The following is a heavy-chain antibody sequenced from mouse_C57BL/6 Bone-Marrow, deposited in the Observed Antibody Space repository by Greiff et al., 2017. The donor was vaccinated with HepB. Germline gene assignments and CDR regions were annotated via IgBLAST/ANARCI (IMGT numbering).Heavy chain of an antibody. CDR2: ISNLAYSI. V-gene: IGHV5-15*01. CDR3: ARHKLRDYSMDY. D-gene: IGHD1-1*01. Sequence: EVQGVESGGGLVQPGGSLKLSCAASGFTFSDYGMAWVRQAPRKGPEWVAFISNLAYSIYYADTVTGRFTISRDNAKNTLYLEMSSLRSEDTAMYYCARHKLRDYSMDYWGQGTSVTVSS. J-gene: IGHJ4*01. CDR1: GFTFSDYG.